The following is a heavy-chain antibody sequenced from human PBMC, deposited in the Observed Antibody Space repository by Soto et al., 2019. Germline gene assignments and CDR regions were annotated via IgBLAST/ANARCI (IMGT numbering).Heavy chain of an antibody. CDR1: GYTFTGYY. Sequence: ASVKVSCKASGYTFTGYYMHWVRQAPGRGLEWMGWINPNSGGTNYAQKFQGRVTMTRDTSISTAYMELSRLRSDDTAVYYCARTRYCSSTSCYSPLVYWGQGTLVTVSS. CDR3: ARTRYCSSTSCYSPLVY. CDR2: INPNSGGT. V-gene: IGHV1-2*02. J-gene: IGHJ4*02. D-gene: IGHD2-2*01.